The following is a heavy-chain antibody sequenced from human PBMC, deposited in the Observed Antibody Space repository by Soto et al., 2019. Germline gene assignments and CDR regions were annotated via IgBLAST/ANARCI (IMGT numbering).Heavy chain of an antibody. D-gene: IGHD5-18*01. CDR2: IYDSENT. CDR1: GGSISNKNYY. CDR3: AREMDTSGDFDY. J-gene: IGHJ4*02. Sequence: PSETLSLTCTVSGGSISNKNYYWSWIRQSPGKGLEWIGHIYDSENTYSNPSLKSRATVSVDTSNNQFSLKLSSVTAADTAVYYCAREMDTSGDFDYWGQGTLVTVSS. V-gene: IGHV4-30-4*01.